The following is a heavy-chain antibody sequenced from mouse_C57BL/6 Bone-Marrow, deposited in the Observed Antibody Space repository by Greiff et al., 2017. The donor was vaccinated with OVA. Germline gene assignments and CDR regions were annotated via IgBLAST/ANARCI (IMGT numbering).Heavy chain of an antibody. D-gene: IGHD2-1*01. CDR1: GYTFTSYG. CDR3: ARAGNYRYYYGMDY. V-gene: IGHV1-81*01. J-gene: IGHJ4*01. CDR2: IYPRSGNT. Sequence: QVQLQQSGAELARPGASVKLSCKASGYTFTSYGISWVKQRTGQGLEWIGEIYPRSGNTYYNEKFKGKATLTADKSSSTAYMELRSLTSEDSAVYFCARAGNYRYYYGMDYWGQGTSVTVSS.